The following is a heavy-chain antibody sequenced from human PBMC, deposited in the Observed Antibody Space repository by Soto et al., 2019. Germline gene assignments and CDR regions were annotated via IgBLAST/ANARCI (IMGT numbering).Heavy chain of an antibody. CDR1: GGTFSTYT. V-gene: IGHV1-69*08. CDR3: AGDPDSHYNDSHASSYP. Sequence: QVQLVQSGAEVKKPGSSVKVSCKASGGTFSTYTITWVRQAPGQGLEWMGRIISIIGIINYAQKFQGRVTITADKFTGTAYMELTRLISDDTAVYYCAGDPDSHYNDSHASSYPWGQGTLVTVSS. J-gene: IGHJ5*02. D-gene: IGHD3-22*01. CDR2: IISIIGII.